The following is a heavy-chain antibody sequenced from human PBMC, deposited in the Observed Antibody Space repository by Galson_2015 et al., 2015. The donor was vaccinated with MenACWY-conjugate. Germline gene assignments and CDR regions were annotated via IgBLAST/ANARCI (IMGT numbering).Heavy chain of an antibody. V-gene: IGHV4-39*01. CDR3: ARLPRGINLMVEGS. Sequence: ETLSLTCTVSGGSIYGDAYWWAWIRQPPGKGLEWIASIHYSETTHYSPSLKSRVSISVDTSKNQFSLKLSSVTAADTTVYYCARLPRGINLMVEGSWGQGIPVTVSS. J-gene: IGHJ5*02. CDR2: IHYSETT. D-gene: IGHD3-10*01. CDR1: GGSIYGDAYW.